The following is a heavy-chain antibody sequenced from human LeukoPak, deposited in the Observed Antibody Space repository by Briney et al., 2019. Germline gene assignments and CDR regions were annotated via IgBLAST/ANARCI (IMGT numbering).Heavy chain of an antibody. CDR1: GGSISSSSYY. V-gene: IGHV4-39*01. Sequence: SETLSLTCTVSGGSISSSSYYWGWIRQPPGKGLEWIGSIYYSGSTYYNPSLKSRVTISVDTSKNQFSLKLSSVTAADTAVYYCARRGFVRSSSLGNWFDPWGQGTLVTVSS. CDR3: ARRGFVRSSSLGNWFDP. D-gene: IGHD6-13*01. CDR2: IYYSGST. J-gene: IGHJ5*02.